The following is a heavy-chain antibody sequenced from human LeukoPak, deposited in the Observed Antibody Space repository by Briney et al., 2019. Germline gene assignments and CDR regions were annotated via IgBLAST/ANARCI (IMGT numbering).Heavy chain of an antibody. CDR3: ARAPSIAAAGILDY. J-gene: IGHJ4*02. CDR2: ISGSGLSA. Sequence: GGSLRLSCAASGFTLSSYAMTWVRQAPGKGLEWVAAISGSGLSAYYPDSVKGRFTISRDNAKNSLYLQMNSLRAEDTAVYYCARAPSIAAAGILDYWGQGTLVTVSS. CDR1: GFTLSSYA. D-gene: IGHD6-13*01. V-gene: IGHV3-23*01.